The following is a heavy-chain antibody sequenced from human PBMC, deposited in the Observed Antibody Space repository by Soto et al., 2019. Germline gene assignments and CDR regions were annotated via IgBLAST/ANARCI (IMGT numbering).Heavy chain of an antibody. CDR2: IIPIFGTA. J-gene: IGHJ3*02. D-gene: IGHD1-7*01. CDR3: ARDSPSPNGTVI. Sequence: QVQLVPSGAEVKKPGSSVKVSCKASGGTFSSYAISWVRQAPGQGLEWMGGIIPIFGTANYAQKFQGRVKITADASTSTAYMELSSLRSEDTAVYYGARDSPSPNGTVIWGQGTMVTVSS. CDR1: GGTFSSYA. V-gene: IGHV1-69*12.